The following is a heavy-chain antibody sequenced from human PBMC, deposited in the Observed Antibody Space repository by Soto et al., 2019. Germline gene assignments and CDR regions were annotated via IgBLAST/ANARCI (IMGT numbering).Heavy chain of an antibody. V-gene: IGHV1-18*01. Sequence: QVQLVQSGAEVKKPGAEVTVSCKTAGYTFSNYGINWVRQDPGQWLEWMGCISPHNGNTNSAQRLQGRVTMTTDTSMNTAYLELMSLSFDDTDVYYCARARAGSVAVAILGQGTLVTVSS. CDR2: ISPHNGNT. J-gene: IGHJ3*02. D-gene: IGHD1-26*01. CDR1: GYTFSNYG. CDR3: ARARAGSVAVAI.